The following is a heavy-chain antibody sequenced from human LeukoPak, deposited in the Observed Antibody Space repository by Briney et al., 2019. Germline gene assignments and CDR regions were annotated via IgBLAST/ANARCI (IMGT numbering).Heavy chain of an antibody. Sequence: SETLSLTCAVYGGSFSGYYWSWIRQPPGKGLEWIGEINHSGSTNYNPSLKSRVTISVDTSKNQFSLKLSSVTAADTAVYYCARAQFSYYYYYMDVWGKGTTVTVSS. CDR2: INHSGST. V-gene: IGHV4-34*01. CDR1: GGSFSGYY. CDR3: ARAQFSYYYYYMDV. J-gene: IGHJ6*03.